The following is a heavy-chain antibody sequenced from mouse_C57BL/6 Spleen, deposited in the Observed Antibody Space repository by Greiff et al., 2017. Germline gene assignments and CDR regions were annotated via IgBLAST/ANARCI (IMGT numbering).Heavy chain of an antibody. J-gene: IGHJ4*01. CDR2: IWTGGGT. CDR3: ARFITTVVAHYYAMDY. CDR1: GFSLTSYA. Sequence: QVQLKESGPGLVAPSQSLSITCTVSGFSLTSYAISWVRQPPGKGLEWLGVIWTGGGTNYNSARKSRLSISKDNSKSQVFLKMNSLQNDDTARYYCARFITTVVAHYYAMDYWGQGTSVTVSS. V-gene: IGHV2-9-1*01. D-gene: IGHD1-1*01.